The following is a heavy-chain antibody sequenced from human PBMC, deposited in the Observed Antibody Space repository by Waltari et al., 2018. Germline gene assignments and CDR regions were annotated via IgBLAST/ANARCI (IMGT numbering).Heavy chain of an antibody. CDR1: GYSIGRAYH. Sequence: QVQLQESGPGLVKPSETPSPTCVVSGYSIGRAYHWGWIRQPAGKGPEFIGSIYYRGDTYYNPSLKSRVTTSFDTSTNQFSLKLTSVTAADTAVYYCARGGQRKGAPSYWFFDLWGRGLLVAVS. V-gene: IGHV4-38-2*01. D-gene: IGHD6-25*01. CDR3: ARGGQRKGAPSYWFFDL. CDR2: IYYRGDT. J-gene: IGHJ2*01.